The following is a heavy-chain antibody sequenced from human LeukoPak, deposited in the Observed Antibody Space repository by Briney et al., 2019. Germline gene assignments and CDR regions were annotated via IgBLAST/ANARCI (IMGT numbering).Heavy chain of an antibody. CDR1: GFTFSSYA. Sequence: GWSLRLSCAASGFTFSSYAMSWVRQAPGKGLEWVSAISGSGGSTYYADSVKGRFTISRDNSKNTLYLQMNSLRAEDTAVYYCAKFKLGTRRVYYYYGMDVWGQGTTVTVSS. CDR2: ISGSGGST. CDR3: AKFKLGTRRVYYYYGMDV. J-gene: IGHJ6*02. D-gene: IGHD7-27*01. V-gene: IGHV3-23*01.